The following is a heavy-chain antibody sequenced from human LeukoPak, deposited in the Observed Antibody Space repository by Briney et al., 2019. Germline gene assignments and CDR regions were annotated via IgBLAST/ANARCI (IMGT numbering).Heavy chain of an antibody. V-gene: IGHV3-66*01. D-gene: IGHD1-26*01. J-gene: IGHJ6*02. CDR2: IYSGGST. Sequence: GGSLRLSCAASGFTVSSNYMSWVRQAPGKGLEWVSVIYSGGSTYYADSVKGRFTISRDNSKNTLYLQMNSLRAEDTAVYYCARDRLGGATRYGYYYYGMDVWGQGTTVTVSS. CDR1: GFTVSSNY. CDR3: ARDRLGGATRYGYYYYGMDV.